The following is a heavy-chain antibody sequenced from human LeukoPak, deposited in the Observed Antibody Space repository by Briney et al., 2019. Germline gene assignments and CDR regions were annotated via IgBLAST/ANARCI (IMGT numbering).Heavy chain of an antibody. Sequence: GGSLRLSCAASELTLSSNYMSWIRQAPGRGLEWVSFIYSGGSTYYADSVKGRFTISRDNAKNSLYLQMNSLRAEDTAVYYCASLYYYDNSGYYLGSRHFHHWGQGTLVTVSS. V-gene: IGHV3-53*01. J-gene: IGHJ1*01. D-gene: IGHD3-22*01. CDR3: ASLYYYDNSGYYLGSRHFHH. CDR1: ELTLSSNY. CDR2: IYSGGST.